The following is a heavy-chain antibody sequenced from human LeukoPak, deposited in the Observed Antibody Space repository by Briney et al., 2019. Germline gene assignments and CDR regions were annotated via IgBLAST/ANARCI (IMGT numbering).Heavy chain of an antibody. CDR2: ISSSSSYI. D-gene: IGHD6-13*01. V-gene: IGHV3-21*01. CDR3: ARDSFSSSWAIDY. J-gene: IGHJ4*02. CDR1: GFTFSSYS. Sequence: PGGSLRLSCAASGFTFSSYSMNWVRQAPGKGLEWVSSISSSSSYIYYADSVKGRFTISRDNAKNSLYLQMNSLRAEDTAVYYRARDSFSSSWAIDYWGQGTLVTVSS.